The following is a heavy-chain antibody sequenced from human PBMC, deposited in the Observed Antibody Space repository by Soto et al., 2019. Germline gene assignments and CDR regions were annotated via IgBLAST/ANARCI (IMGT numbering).Heavy chain of an antibody. J-gene: IGHJ6*02. CDR3: ANVRVHYYYGLDV. CDR2: ISGRGDAT. CDR1: GFTFNDYD. V-gene: IGHV3-23*01. Sequence: VQLLESGGGLVQPGGSLRLSCVASGFTFNDYDMNWVRQAPGKGLEWVSGISGRGDATYYAGSLKGRFTISRDISKSTLCLQMNRLRAEDTAGYYCANVRVHYYYGLDVLGQGTTVTVSS. D-gene: IGHD6-6*01.